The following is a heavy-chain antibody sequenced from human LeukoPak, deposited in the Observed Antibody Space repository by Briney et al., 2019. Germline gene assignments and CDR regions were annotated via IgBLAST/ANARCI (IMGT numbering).Heavy chain of an antibody. Sequence: SETLTLTCTVSGGSISSSSYYWGWIRQPPGKGLEWIGSIYYSGSTYYNPSLKSRVTISVDTSKNQFSLKLSSVTAADTAVYYCASLGSPDDYYGMDVWGQGTTVTVSS. CDR1: GGSISSSSYY. CDR2: IYYSGST. J-gene: IGHJ6*02. CDR3: ASLGSPDDYYGMDV. D-gene: IGHD1-14*01. V-gene: IGHV4-39*01.